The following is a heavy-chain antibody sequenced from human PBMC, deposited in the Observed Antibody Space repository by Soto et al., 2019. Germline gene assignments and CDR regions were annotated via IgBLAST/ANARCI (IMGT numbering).Heavy chain of an antibody. V-gene: IGHV4-30-2*01. J-gene: IGHJ6*02. CDR2: IYHSGST. D-gene: IGHD3-3*01. CDR3: ASSITIFGVVQNGMDV. Sequence: PSETLSLTCADSGGSISSGGYSWTWIRQPPGKGLEWIGYIYHSGSTYYNPSLKSRVTISVDRSKNQFSLKLSSVTAADTALYYCASSITIFGVVQNGMDVWGQGTTVTVSS. CDR1: GGSISSGGYS.